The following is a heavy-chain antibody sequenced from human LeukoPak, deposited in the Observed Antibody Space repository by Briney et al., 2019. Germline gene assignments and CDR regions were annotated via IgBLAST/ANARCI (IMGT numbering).Heavy chain of an antibody. CDR2: IYPDDSDT. CDR3: ASATGSYSYFDY. V-gene: IGHV5-51*01. Sequence: GESLKISCKASGYSFTTHWIGWGRQMPGKGLEWMGIIYPDDSDTKYSPAFQGQVTISADKSISTTFLQWSNLKAPDNAMYYCASATGSYSYFDYWGQGTLVTVSS. D-gene: IGHD1-26*01. J-gene: IGHJ4*02. CDR1: GYSFTTHW.